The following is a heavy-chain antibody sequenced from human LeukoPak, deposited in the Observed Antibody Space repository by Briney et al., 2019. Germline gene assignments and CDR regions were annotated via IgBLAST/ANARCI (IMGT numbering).Heavy chain of an antibody. J-gene: IGHJ4*02. CDR2: IKQDGSEK. D-gene: IGHD5-12*01. CDR1: GFTFSSYW. Sequence: PGGSLRLSCAASGFTFSSYWMSWVRQAPVKGLEWVANIKQDGSEKYYVDSVKGRFTISRDNAKNSLYLQMNSLRAEDTAVYYCASGWLRYYFDYWGQGTLVTVSS. CDR3: ASGWLRYYFDY. V-gene: IGHV3-7*01.